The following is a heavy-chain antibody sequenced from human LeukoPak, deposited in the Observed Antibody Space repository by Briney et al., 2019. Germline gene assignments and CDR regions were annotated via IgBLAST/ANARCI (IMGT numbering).Heavy chain of an antibody. CDR2: ISGSGGRT. CDR1: GFTFSSYA. Sequence: GGSLRLSCAASGFTFSSYAMSWVRQAPGKGLEWVSGISGSGGRTYYADSVKGRFTISRDNSKNTLYLQMNSLRAEDTAVYYCAKDRRWGSTSLYYMDVWGKGTTVTVSS. D-gene: IGHD2-2*01. CDR3: AKDRRWGSTSLYYMDV. J-gene: IGHJ6*03. V-gene: IGHV3-23*01.